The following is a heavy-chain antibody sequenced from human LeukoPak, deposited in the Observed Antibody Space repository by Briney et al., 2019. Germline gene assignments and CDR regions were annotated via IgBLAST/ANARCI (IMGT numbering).Heavy chain of an antibody. V-gene: IGHV3-30*18. J-gene: IGHJ6*02. CDR2: ISYDGSNK. CDR1: GFTFSSYS. CDR3: AKDLPYGMDV. Sequence: PGGSLRLSCAASGFTFSSYSMHWVRQAPGKGLEWVAVISYDGSNKYYADSVKGRLTISRDNSKNTLYLQMNSLRAEDTAVYYCAKDLPYGMDVWGQGTTVTVSS.